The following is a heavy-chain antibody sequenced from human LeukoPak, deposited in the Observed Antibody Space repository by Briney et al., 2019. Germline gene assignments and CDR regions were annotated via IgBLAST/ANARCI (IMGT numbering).Heavy chain of an antibody. CDR1: GFSFASYG. J-gene: IGHJ4*02. CDR2: ISADSLIT. D-gene: IGHD3-10*01. V-gene: IGHV3-48*01. Sequence: GGSLRLSCSAAGFSFASYGMSWVRQAPGKGLEWLSYISADSLITEYADSVKGRFTISRDNAQRSLSLHMNSLRAEDTAVYYCARDRELNYFDYWGQGTLVTVSS. CDR3: ARDRELNYFDY.